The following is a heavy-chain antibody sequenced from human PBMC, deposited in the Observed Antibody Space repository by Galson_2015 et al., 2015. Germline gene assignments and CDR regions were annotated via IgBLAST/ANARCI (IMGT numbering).Heavy chain of an antibody. J-gene: IGHJ4*02. D-gene: IGHD3-3*01. Sequence: SLRLSCAASEFTFSSYYMSWVRQAPGKGPEWVSSISSTTTYIYYADSVKGRFTISRDNAKNSLYLQMNSLGAEDTAVYYCARQILDFDFWSGYYPTNLDYWGQGTLVTVSS. CDR3: ARQILDFDFWSGYYPTNLDY. CDR2: ISSTTTYI. CDR1: EFTFSSYY. V-gene: IGHV3-21*01.